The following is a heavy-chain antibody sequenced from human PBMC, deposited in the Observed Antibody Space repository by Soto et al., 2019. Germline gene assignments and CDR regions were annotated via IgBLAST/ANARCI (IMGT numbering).Heavy chain of an antibody. CDR2: ISSSGAII. CDR3: ASFSRMTDGYY. D-gene: IGHD4-17*01. Sequence: EVHLVESGGGLVQPGESLRLSCAASGFIFTSYAINWVRQAPGKGLEWVSYISSSGAIIYYADSVKGRLTISRDNAKNSLYLQMNSLRAEYTAVYYCASFSRMTDGYYWGQGTLVTVSS. V-gene: IGHV3-48*01. CDR1: GFIFTSYA. J-gene: IGHJ4*02.